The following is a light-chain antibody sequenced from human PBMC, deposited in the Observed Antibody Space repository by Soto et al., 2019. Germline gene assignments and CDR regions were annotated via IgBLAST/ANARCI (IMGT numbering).Light chain of an antibody. CDR2: EVT. CDR3: CSLTTSHTYV. J-gene: IGLJ1*01. V-gene: IGLV2-8*01. Sequence: QSVLTQPPSASGSLGQSVTISCTGSSSDVGNYDYVSWYQQHPGKAPKLLIYEVTKRPSGVPDRFSGSKSGNTASLTVSGLQAEDEADYYCCSLTTSHTYVFGSGTKVTVL. CDR1: SSDVGNYDY.